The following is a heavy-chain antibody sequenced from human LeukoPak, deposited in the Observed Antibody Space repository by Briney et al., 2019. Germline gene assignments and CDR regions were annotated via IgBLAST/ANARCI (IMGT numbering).Heavy chain of an antibody. CDR3: AKDIQWLGYDAFDI. CDR2: ISWNSGSI. J-gene: IGHJ3*02. D-gene: IGHD6-19*01. V-gene: IGHV3-9*01. Sequence: PGGSLRLSCAASGFTFSNYWMSWVRQAPGKGLEWVSGISWNSGSIGYADSVKGRFTISRDNAKNSLYLQMNSLRAEDTALYYCAKDIQWLGYDAFDIWGQGTMVTVSS. CDR1: GFTFSNYW.